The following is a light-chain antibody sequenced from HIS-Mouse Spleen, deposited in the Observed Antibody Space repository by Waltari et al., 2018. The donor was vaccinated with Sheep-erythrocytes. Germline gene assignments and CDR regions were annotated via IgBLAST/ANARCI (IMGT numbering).Light chain of an antibody. CDR2: WES. CDR3: QQYYSTLT. Sequence: DIVMTQSPDSLAVSLGERATINCKSSQSVLYSSNNKNYLAWYQQKPGQHPKLLIYWESTRESGVPDRFSGSGSGTDFTLTISSLQAEDVAVYYCQQYYSTLTFGGGTKVEIK. CDR1: QSVLYSSNNKNY. V-gene: IGKV4-1*01. J-gene: IGKJ4*01.